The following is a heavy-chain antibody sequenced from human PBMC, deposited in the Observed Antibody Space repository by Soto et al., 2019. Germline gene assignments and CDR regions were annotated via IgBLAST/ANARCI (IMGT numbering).Heavy chain of an antibody. V-gene: IGHV3-30-3*01. CDR3: ARDDPDLEDY. Sequence: QVQLVESGGGVVQPGRSLRLSCAASGFTFSSYAMHWVRQAPGKGLEWVAVISYDGSNKYYADSVKGRFTISRDNYKHTLYLQMNSLRAEDAAVFYCARDDPDLEDYWGQGTLVTVSS. CDR2: ISYDGSNK. D-gene: IGHD1-1*01. J-gene: IGHJ4*02. CDR1: GFTFSSYA.